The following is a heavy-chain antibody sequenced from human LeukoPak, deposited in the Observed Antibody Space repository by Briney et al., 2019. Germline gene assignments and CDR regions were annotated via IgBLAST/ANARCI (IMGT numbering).Heavy chain of an antibody. CDR2: ISAGSEDS. V-gene: IGHV3-23*01. Sequence: PGGSLRLSCTASGFTFGGYAMSWVRQAPGNGLEWVSSISAGSEDSYYADSVKGRFTISRDNSKSTLYLQMNSLRADDTAVYYCARTIAQYSNTWLYYYYGLDVWAKGPRSPSP. CDR1: GFTFGGYA. CDR3: ARTIAQYSNTWLYYYYGLDV. D-gene: IGHD1-7*01. J-gene: IGHJ6*02.